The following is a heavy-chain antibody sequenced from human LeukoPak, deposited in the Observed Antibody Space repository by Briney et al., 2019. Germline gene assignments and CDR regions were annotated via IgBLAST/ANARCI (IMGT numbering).Heavy chain of an antibody. J-gene: IGHJ4*02. D-gene: IGHD1/OR15-1a*01. CDR3: AKDSINNGLDY. Sequence: PGGSLRLSCAASGFTFSSYAMHWVRQAPGKGLEWVAVISYDGSNRYYADSVKGRFTISRDNSKNTLYLQMNSLRAEDTAVYYCAKDSINNGLDYWGQGTPITVSS. CDR1: GFTFSSYA. CDR2: ISYDGSNR. V-gene: IGHV3-30*04.